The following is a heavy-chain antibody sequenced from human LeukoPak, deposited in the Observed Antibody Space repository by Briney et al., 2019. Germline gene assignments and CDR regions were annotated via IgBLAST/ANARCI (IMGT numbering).Heavy chain of an antibody. D-gene: IGHD3-10*01. Sequence: SETLSLTCAVHGVSFSGYYWSWIRQPPGKGLEWIGEINHSGSTNYNPSLKSRVTISVDTSKNQFSLKLSSVTAADTAVYYCARGQVWVRGALGWFDPWGQGTLVTVSS. CDR2: INHSGST. CDR3: ARGQVWVRGALGWFDP. V-gene: IGHV4-34*01. J-gene: IGHJ5*02. CDR1: GVSFSGYY.